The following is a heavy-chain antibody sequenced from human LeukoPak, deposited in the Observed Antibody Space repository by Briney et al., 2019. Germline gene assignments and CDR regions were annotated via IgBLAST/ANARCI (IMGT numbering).Heavy chain of an antibody. CDR2: ISGSGGST. CDR1: GFTFSSYA. CDR3: AKDSYSSGGFDY. J-gene: IGHJ4*02. V-gene: IGHV3-23*01. Sequence: PGGSLRPSCAASGFTFSSYAMSWVRQAPGKGLEWVSAISGSGGSTYYADSVKGRFTISRDNSKNTLYLQMNSLRAEDTAVYYCAKDSYSSGGFDYWGQGTLVTVSS. D-gene: IGHD6-19*01.